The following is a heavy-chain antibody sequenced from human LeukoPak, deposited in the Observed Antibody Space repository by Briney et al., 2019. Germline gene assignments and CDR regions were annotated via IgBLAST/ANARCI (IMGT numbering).Heavy chain of an antibody. J-gene: IGHJ4*02. CDR2: IIPIFGTA. CDR3: AREGFTTPYDY. D-gene: IGHD3-3*01. V-gene: IGHV1-69*05. CDR1: GGTFSSYA. Sequence: WASVKVSCKASGGTFSSYAISWVRQAPGQGLEWMGGIIPIFGTANYAQKFQGRVTITTDEPTSTAYMELSSLRSEDTAVYYCAREGFTTPYDYWGQGTLVTVSS.